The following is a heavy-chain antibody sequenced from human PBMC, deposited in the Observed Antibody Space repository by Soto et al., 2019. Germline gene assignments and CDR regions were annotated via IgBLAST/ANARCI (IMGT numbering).Heavy chain of an antibody. CDR3: ARLRGWSRYNWFDP. D-gene: IGHD6-19*01. CDR1: GGSINNNSYY. V-gene: IGHV4-39*01. Sequence: PSETLSLTCTVSGGSINNNSYYWGWIRQPPGKGLEWIGTMSYSGNTYYNPSLKSRVTISVDTSKNQFSLKLTSVTAADTAVYYCARLRGWSRYNWFDPWGLGTLVTVSS. J-gene: IGHJ5*02. CDR2: MSYSGNT.